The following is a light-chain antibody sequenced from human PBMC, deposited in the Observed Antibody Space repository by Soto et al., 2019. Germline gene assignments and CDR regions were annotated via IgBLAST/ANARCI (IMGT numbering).Light chain of an antibody. J-gene: IGKJ1*01. V-gene: IGKV3-20*01. CDR1: QSVSSSY. CDR3: QQYSSSPRT. CDR2: DTS. Sequence: EIVLTQSPGTLSLSPGERATLSCRASQSVSSSYLAWYQQKPGQAPRLLIHDTSSRAPGIPDRFSGSGSGTDFTLTISRLEPGDFAIYYCQQYSSSPRTFGQGTKVEIK.